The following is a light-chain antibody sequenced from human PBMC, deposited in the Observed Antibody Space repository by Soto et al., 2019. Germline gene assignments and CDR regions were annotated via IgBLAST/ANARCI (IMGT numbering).Light chain of an antibody. CDR1: SNDVGGYDY. CDR3: SSYTASGTLYV. V-gene: IGLV2-14*03. J-gene: IGLJ1*01. Sequence: QSALTQPASVSGSPGQSITISCTGSSNDVGGYDYVSWYQQHPGKAPKLMIYEVSNWPSGVSNRFSGSKSANTASLTISGLQSEDEADYYCSSYTASGTLYVFGPGTKLTVL. CDR2: EVS.